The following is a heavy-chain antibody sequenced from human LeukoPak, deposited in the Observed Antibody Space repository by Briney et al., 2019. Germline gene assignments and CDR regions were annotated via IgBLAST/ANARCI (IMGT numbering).Heavy chain of an antibody. CDR1: GFTFNNYW. V-gene: IGHV3-7*01. CDR2: INQDGSEK. D-gene: IGHD3-22*01. CDR3: AREVGYYDSSGYYYSYYFDY. Sequence: GGSLRLSCAASGFTFNNYWMSWVRQAPGKGLEWVANINQDGSEKYYVDSVKGRFTISRDNAKNSLYLQMNSLRAEDTAVYYCAREVGYYDSSGYYYSYYFDYWGQGTLVTVSS. J-gene: IGHJ4*02.